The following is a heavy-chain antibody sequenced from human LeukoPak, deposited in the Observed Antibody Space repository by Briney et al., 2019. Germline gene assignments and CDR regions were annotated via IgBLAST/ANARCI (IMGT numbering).Heavy chain of an antibody. CDR3: AKESPRFDY. CDR2: ISYDGSNK. Sequence: GGSLRLSCAASGFTFSIYGMHWVRQAPGKGLEWVAVISYDGSNKYYADSVKGRFTISRDNSKNTLYLQMNSLRAEDTAVYYCAKESPRFDYWGQGTLVTVSS. V-gene: IGHV3-33*05. J-gene: IGHJ4*02. CDR1: GFTFSIYG.